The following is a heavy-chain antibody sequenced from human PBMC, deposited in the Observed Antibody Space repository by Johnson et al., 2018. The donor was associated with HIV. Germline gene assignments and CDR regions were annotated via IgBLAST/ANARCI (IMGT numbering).Heavy chain of an antibody. Sequence: QMLLVESGGGVVQPGGSLKLSCAASGFTFSTYGMHWVRQAPGKGLEWVAVMWYDGSNRYYADSVKGRFTISRDNAKNSLYLQVNSLRAEDITVYYCARDWNNWNYGVPDAFDIWGQGTMVTVSS. CDR2: MWYDGSNR. J-gene: IGHJ3*02. CDR3: ARDWNNWNYGVPDAFDI. V-gene: IGHV3-33*01. CDR1: GFTFSTYG. D-gene: IGHD1-7*01.